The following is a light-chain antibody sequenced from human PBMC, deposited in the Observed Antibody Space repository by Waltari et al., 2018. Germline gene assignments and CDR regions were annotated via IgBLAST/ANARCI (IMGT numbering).Light chain of an antibody. V-gene: IGKV1-9*01. CDR1: QGTNNY. J-gene: IGKJ5*01. CDR3: CLFT. Sequence: DIQLTQSPSFLSASVGDRVTITCRASQGTNNYLAWYQQKPGKAPNLLIYGTSTLQSGVPSRFSGSQSGTEFTLTISSLQPEDFATYKSCLFTFGQGTRLDIK. CDR2: GTS.